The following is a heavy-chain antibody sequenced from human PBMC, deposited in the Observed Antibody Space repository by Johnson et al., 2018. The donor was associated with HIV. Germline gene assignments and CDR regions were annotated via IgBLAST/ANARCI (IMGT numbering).Heavy chain of an antibody. CDR2: ISYDGST. CDR1: GFTFSSYA. D-gene: IGHD6-19*01. J-gene: IGHJ3*02. CDR3: SSAVARTKGGAFDI. Sequence: QVQVVESGGGVVQPGRSLRLSCAASGFTFSSYAMHWVRQAPGKGLEWVAVISYDGSTYYADSVKGRFTISRDNSKNTLYLQMNSLRAEDTAVYYWSSAVARTKGGAFDICGQETMVTVSS. V-gene: IGHV3-30*14.